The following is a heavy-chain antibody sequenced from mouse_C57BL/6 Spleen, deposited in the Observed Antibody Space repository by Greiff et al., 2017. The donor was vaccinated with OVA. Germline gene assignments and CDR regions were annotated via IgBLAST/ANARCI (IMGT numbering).Heavy chain of an antibody. CDR2: IRNKANNHAT. Sequence: EVKLQESGGGLVQPGGSMKLSCAASGFTFSDAWMDWVRQSPEKGLEWVAEIRNKANNHATYYAESVKGRFTISRDDSKSSVYLQMNSLRAEDTGIYYCTSYGEQGAYAMDYWGQGTSVTVSS. J-gene: IGHJ4*01. CDR3: TSYGEQGAYAMDY. V-gene: IGHV6-6*01. D-gene: IGHD1-1*01. CDR1: GFTFSDAW.